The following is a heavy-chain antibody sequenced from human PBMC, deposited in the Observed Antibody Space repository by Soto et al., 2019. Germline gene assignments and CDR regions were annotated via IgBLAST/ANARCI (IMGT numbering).Heavy chain of an antibody. Sequence: SLGSTVSGGYLCIYYWSWIRQPPGKGLEWIGYIYYSDSINYNPSLKSRVIISDDTSKNQFSLKLTSVTAADTAVYYCARDKITGLFDYWGQGTLVTVSS. CDR1: GGYLCIYY. D-gene: IGHD2-8*02. CDR3: ARDKITGLFDY. J-gene: IGHJ4*02. CDR2: IYYSDSI. V-gene: IGHV4-59*12.